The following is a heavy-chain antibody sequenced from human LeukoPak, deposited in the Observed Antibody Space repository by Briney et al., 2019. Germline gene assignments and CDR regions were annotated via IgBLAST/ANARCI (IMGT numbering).Heavy chain of an antibody. Sequence: HPGGSLRLLCAASGLLFHNYPMHWIRQAPGEGPEVDSVHYSGCRTYYAHSAKARFTNSRDLFNNTVHLQLNSLRPEGTAGYNGGREGATTAFDYWGQGTLVTVSS. J-gene: IGHJ4*02. CDR2: HYSGCRT. CDR3: GREGATTAFDY. D-gene: IGHD1-26*01. V-gene: IGHV3-53*01. CDR1: GLLFHNYP.